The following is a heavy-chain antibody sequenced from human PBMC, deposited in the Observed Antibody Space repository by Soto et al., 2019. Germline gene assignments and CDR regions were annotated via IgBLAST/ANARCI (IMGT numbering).Heavy chain of an antibody. CDR3: ARGDGTGLYNSGWSPRY. Sequence: EVQLVESGGGLVKPGESLRVSCAASGFTFSYYSLHWVRQAPGKGLEWVSFISGSSTYIYYADRVKGRFTISRDNAKNSLYLRMDSLRAEDTAVYYCARGDGTGLYNSGWSPRYWGQGTLVTVSS. J-gene: IGHJ4*02. D-gene: IGHD6-19*01. CDR1: GFTFSYYS. V-gene: IGHV3-21*04. CDR2: ISGSSTYI.